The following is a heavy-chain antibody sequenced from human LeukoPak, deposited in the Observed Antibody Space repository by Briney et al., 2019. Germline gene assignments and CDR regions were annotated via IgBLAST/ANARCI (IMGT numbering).Heavy chain of an antibody. V-gene: IGHV1-69*05. CDR3: ANLLDDGDASGFDY. Sequence: SVTVSCTSSGGTFTTYAISWGGQAPRQGVEWMGKIITIFDTVNTNQNYSGRLTITTDEFTGTAYMEPSSLRSEDTGVYYCANLLDDGDASGFDYWGQGTLVTVAS. J-gene: IGHJ4*02. CDR2: IITIFDTV. D-gene: IGHD4-17*01. CDR1: GGTFTTYA.